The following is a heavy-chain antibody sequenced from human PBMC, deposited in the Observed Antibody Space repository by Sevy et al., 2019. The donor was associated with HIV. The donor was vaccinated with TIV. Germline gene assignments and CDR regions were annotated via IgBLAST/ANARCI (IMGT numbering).Heavy chain of an antibody. CDR2: IYSGGTT. Sequence: GGSLRLSCAASGFTVSSDYMTWVRQAPGKGLEWVSVIYSGGTTYYADSVKGRFTISRDNSKNTVYLQMNGLRAEDTAVYYCARESSSTWQAGYYGMAVWGQGTTVTVSS. D-gene: IGHD6-13*01. V-gene: IGHV3-66*01. CDR3: ARESSSTWQAGYYGMAV. J-gene: IGHJ6*02. CDR1: GFTVSSDY.